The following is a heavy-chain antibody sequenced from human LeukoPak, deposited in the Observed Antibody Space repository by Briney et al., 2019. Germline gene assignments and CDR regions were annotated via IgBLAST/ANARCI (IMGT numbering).Heavy chain of an antibody. D-gene: IGHD2-15*01. Sequence: SETLSLTCTVSGDSISSGDYYWSWIRQPAGKGLEWIGRISSSGSTNYNPSLKSRVTISVDTSKNQFSLKLSSVTAADTAVYYCAQTRCSGGSCYRAHRLRSWFDPWGQGTLVTVSS. CDR2: ISSSGST. V-gene: IGHV4-61*02. J-gene: IGHJ5*02. CDR3: AQTRCSGGSCYRAHRLRSWFDP. CDR1: GDSISSGDYY.